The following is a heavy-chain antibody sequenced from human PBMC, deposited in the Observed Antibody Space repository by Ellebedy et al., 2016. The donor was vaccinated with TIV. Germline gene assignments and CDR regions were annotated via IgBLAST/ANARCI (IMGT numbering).Heavy chain of an antibody. V-gene: IGHV3-33*01. CDR2: IWYDGSNK. J-gene: IGHJ4*02. D-gene: IGHD2-15*01. CDR3: ARSGKGRYCSGGSCYSGFDY. CDR1: GFTFSSYG. Sequence: PGGSLRLSCAASGFTFSSYGMHWVRQAPGKGLEWVAVIWYDGSNKYYADSVKGRFTISRDNSKNTLYLQMNSLRAEDTAVYYCARSGKGRYCSGGSCYSGFDYWGQGTLVTVSS.